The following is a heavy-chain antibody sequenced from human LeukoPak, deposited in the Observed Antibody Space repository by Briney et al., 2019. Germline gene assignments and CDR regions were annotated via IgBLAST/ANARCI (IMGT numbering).Heavy chain of an antibody. CDR2: ISGSGGST. Sequence: GGSLRLSCAASGFNFRNHAMSWVRQASGKGLEWVSVISGSGGSTYYADSGKGRFTISRDNSKNTLYLQMNSLRAEDTAVYYCAKAMTSVVTPGASWGQGTLVTVSS. D-gene: IGHD4-23*01. CDR3: AKAMTSVVTPGAS. V-gene: IGHV3-23*01. J-gene: IGHJ5*02. CDR1: GFNFRNHA.